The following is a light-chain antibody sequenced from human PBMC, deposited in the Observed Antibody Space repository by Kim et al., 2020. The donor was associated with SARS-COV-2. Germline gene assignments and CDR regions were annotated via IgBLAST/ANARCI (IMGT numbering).Light chain of an antibody. V-gene: IGKV3-11*01. J-gene: IGKJ2*01. Sequence: LSLSASDSATLPCRASQSVSRYLAWYQQKPGQAPRLLISDASNRATGIPARFSGSGSGTDFTLTISSLEPEDFAVYYCQQLSTWYAFGQGTKLEI. CDR3: QQLSTWYA. CDR1: QSVSRY. CDR2: DAS.